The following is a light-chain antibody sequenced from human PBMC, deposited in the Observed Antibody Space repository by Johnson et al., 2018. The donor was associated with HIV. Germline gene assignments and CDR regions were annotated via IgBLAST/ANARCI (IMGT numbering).Light chain of an antibody. CDR3: ETWDSSLSAC. J-gene: IGLJ1*01. CDR2: ENN. CDR1: SSNIGNNY. V-gene: IGLV1-51*02. Sequence: QSVLTQPPSVSAAPGQKVTISCSGSSSNIGNNYVSWYQQFPGTSPKLLIYENNKRPSGIPDRFSGSKSGTSATLGITGLQTGDEADYYCETWDSSLSACFGTRTKVTVL.